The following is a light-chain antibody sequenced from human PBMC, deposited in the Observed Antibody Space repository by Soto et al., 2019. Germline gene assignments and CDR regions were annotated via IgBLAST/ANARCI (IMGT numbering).Light chain of an antibody. CDR3: TSYADNNNHV. V-gene: IGLV2-8*01. CDR2: EVT. J-gene: IGLJ1*01. Sequence: QSALTQPPSASGSPGQSVTISCTGTSSDVGSYNYVSWYQQYPGKAPKLMIYEVTKRPSGVPDRFSGSKSGNTASLTVSGLQAEDEADYSCTSYADNNNHVFGGGTKLTVL. CDR1: SSDVGSYNY.